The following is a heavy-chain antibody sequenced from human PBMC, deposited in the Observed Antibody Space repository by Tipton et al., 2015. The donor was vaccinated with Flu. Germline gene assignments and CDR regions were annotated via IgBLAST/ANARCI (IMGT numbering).Heavy chain of an antibody. D-gene: IGHD2-21*01. J-gene: IGHJ4*02. CDR2: VYYTGST. CDR1: GGSIRGYY. CDR3: ARGPPGPSIRAYYFDI. Sequence: TLSLTCIVSGGSIRGYYWNWIRQFPGKGLEWIGFVYYTGSTNYKSSLKSRVTISTDTSTNQVSLKMNSVIAADTAVYYCARGPPGPSIRAYYFDIWGQGALVTVSS. V-gene: IGHV4-59*01.